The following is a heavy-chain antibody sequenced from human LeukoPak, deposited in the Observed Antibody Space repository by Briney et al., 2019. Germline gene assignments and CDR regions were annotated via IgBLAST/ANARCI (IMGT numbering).Heavy chain of an antibody. CDR1: GFTFSSYA. CDR2: ISYDGSNK. D-gene: IGHD3-3*01. J-gene: IGHJ4*02. V-gene: IGHV3-30-3*01. Sequence: QPGGSLRLSCAASGFTFSSYAMHWVRQAPGKGLEWVAVISYDGSNKYYADSVKGRFTISRDNSKNTLYLQMNSLRAVDTAVYYCARGYYDFWSGYLFDYWGQGTLVTVSS. CDR3: ARGYYDFWSGYLFDY.